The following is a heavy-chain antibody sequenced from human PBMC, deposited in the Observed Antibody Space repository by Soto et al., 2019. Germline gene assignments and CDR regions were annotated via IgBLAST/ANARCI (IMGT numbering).Heavy chain of an antibody. D-gene: IGHD6-19*01. CDR3: AKDIAVAGESHPFFDY. V-gene: IGHV3-9*01. CDR1: GFTFDDYA. Sequence: EVQLVESGGGLVQPGRSLRLSCAASGFTFDDYAMHWVRQAPGKGLEWVSGISWNSGSIGYADSVKGRFTISRDNAKNSLYMHMNSLRAEDTVFYYCAKDIAVAGESHPFFDYRGHGTLVTDSS. CDR2: ISWNSGSI. J-gene: IGHJ4*01.